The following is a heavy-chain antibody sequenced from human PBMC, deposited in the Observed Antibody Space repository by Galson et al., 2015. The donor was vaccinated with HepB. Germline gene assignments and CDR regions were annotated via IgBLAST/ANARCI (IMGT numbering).Heavy chain of an antibody. V-gene: IGHV3-23*01. Sequence: LRLSCAASGFNFKSHTMTWVRRAPGKGLQWVSSISGSGAFTYYADAVKGRFTISRDNSRNTLYLQMNSLRAEDTAVYFCAKDSVSGSYLPTYFDHWGQGALVTVSS. D-gene: IGHD6-19*01. CDR2: ISGSGAFT. J-gene: IGHJ4*02. CDR1: GFNFKSHT. CDR3: AKDSVSGSYLPTYFDH.